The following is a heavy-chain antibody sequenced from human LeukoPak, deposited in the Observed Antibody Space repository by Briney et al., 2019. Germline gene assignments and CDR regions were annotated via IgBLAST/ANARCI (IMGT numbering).Heavy chain of an antibody. CDR2: VSPDGSYT. D-gene: IGHD5/OR15-5a*01. V-gene: IGHV3-11*05. Sequence: GGSLRLSCAGSGFVFSDFYINWIRHSPGKGLEWLAYVSPDGSYTTYGDSVKGRFVISRDNAKNSVSLQMNSLRVEDTAVYFCASDQVSGVFDYWGQGARVTVS. J-gene: IGHJ4*02. CDR3: ASDQVSGVFDY. CDR1: GFVFSDFY.